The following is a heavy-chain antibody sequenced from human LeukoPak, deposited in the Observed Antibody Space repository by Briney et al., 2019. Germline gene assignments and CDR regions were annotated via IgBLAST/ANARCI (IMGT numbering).Heavy chain of an antibody. V-gene: IGHV4-59*01. D-gene: IGHD3-3*01. Sequence: SEPLSLTCVASGASIRNKFWSWLVHPPGKELEGIGYISYTGTTNYNPSLQSRVTISVDTSKNQLSLKLTSMTAADTAVYYCARDTSGYYGRYEHWGQGTLVTVSS. CDR3: ARDTSGYYGRYEH. CDR1: GASIRNKF. CDR2: ISYTGTT. J-gene: IGHJ4*02.